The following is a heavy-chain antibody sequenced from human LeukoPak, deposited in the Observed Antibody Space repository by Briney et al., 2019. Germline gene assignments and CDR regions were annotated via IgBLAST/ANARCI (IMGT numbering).Heavy chain of an antibody. V-gene: IGHV1-8*02. CDR3: ARGYSYGYYYYYYMDV. J-gene: IGHJ6*03. CDR2: MNPNSGNT. CDR1: GYTFTSYG. Sequence: ASVTVSCKASGYTFTSYGISWVRQAPGQGLEWMGWMNPNSGNTGYAQKFQGRVTMTRNTSISTAYMELSSLRSEDTAVYYCARGYSYGYYYYYYMDVWGKGTTVTISS. D-gene: IGHD5-18*01.